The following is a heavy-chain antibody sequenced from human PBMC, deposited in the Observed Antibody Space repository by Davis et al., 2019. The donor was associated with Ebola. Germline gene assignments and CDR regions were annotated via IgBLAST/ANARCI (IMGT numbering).Heavy chain of an antibody. D-gene: IGHD3-22*01. Sequence: PSEPLSLTCSVSGGSVSSGSYFWSWIRQPPGKGLEWIGYIYYSGSTNYNPSLKSRVTISVDTSKNQFSLKLSSVTAADTAVYYCARDQGGYYSQYFQHWGQGTLVTVSS. CDR2: IYYSGST. J-gene: IGHJ1*01. V-gene: IGHV4-61*01. CDR3: ARDQGGYYSQYFQH. CDR1: GGSVSSGSYF.